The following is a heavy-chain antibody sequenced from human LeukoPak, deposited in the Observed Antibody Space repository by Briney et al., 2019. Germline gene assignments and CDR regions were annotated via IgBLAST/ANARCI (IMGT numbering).Heavy chain of an antibody. J-gene: IGHJ5*02. D-gene: IGHD1-26*01. V-gene: IGHV4-4*09. CDR3: ARLWVGDLNWFDP. CDR2: IYTSGSA. Sequence: PSETLSLTCTVSGGSISSYYWSWIRRPPGKGLEWIGYIYTSGSANYNPSLKSRVTISVDTSKNQFSLKLSSVTAADTAVYYCARLWVGDLNWFDPWGQGTLVTVSS. CDR1: GGSISSYY.